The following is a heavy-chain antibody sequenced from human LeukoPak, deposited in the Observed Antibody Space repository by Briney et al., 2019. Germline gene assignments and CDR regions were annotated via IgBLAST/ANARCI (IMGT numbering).Heavy chain of an antibody. CDR3: ARDYGTPYYDFWSGYNNWFDP. D-gene: IGHD3-3*01. CDR1: GFTFSDYY. V-gene: IGHV3-11*04. CDR2: ISSGGSTI. Sequence: GGSLRLSCAASGFTFSDYYMSWIRQAPGKGLEWVSYISSGGSTIYYADSVKGRFTISRDNAKNSLYLQMSSLRAEDTAVYYCARDYGTPYYDFWSGYNNWFDPWGQGTLVTVSS. J-gene: IGHJ5*02.